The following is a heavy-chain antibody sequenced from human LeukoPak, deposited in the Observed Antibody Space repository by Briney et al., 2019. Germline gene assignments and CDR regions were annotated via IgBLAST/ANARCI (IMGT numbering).Heavy chain of an antibody. Sequence: GGSLRLSCAASGFTFSSYAMHWVRQAPGKGLEWVTVISYDGSNKYYADPVKGRFTISRDNSKNTLYLQMNSLRVEDTAVYYCARDEYEYAGWFDPWGQGTLVTVSS. V-gene: IGHV3-30*14. CDR2: ISYDGSNK. D-gene: IGHD5-12*01. CDR1: GFTFSSYA. CDR3: ARDEYEYAGWFDP. J-gene: IGHJ5*02.